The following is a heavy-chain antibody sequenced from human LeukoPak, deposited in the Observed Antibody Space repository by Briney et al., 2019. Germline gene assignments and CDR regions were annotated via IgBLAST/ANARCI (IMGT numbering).Heavy chain of an antibody. J-gene: IGHJ6*02. CDR1: GYSFTSYW. D-gene: IGHD3-3*01. CDR3: ARLGGFFGDYYYYGMDV. CDR2: IYPGDSDT. V-gene: IGHV5-51*01. Sequence: GESLQISCKGSGYSFTSYWIGWVRQMPGKGLEWMGIIYPGDSDTRYSPSFQGQVTISADKSISTAYLQWSSLKASDTAMYYCARLGGFFGDYYYYGMDVWGQGTTVTVSS.